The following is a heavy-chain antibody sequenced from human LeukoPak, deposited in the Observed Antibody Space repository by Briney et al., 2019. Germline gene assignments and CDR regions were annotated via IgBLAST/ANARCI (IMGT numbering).Heavy chain of an antibody. CDR1: GGSISSGSYY. Sequence: PSETLSLTCTVSGGSISSGSYYWSWIRQPAGKGLEWIGRIYTSGSTNYNPSLKSRVTISVDTSKNQFSLKLSSVIAADTAVYYCARDQDIYDSSGTAPAFDIWGQGTMVTVSS. CDR3: ARDQDIYDSSGTAPAFDI. J-gene: IGHJ3*02. V-gene: IGHV4-61*02. D-gene: IGHD3-22*01. CDR2: IYTSGST.